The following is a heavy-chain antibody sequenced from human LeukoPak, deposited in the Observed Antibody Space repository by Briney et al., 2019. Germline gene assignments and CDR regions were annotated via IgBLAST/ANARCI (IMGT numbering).Heavy chain of an antibody. J-gene: IGHJ4*02. CDR2: ISYDGSNK. D-gene: IGHD6-13*01. Sequence: PGGSLRLSCAASGFTFSSYGMHWVRQAPGKGLEWVAVISYDGSNKYYADSVKGRFTISRDNSKNTLYLQMNSLRAEDTAVYYCASPGYSSSWYHPLIDYWGQGTLVTVSS. CDR3: ASPGYSSSWYHPLIDY. CDR1: GFTFSSYG. V-gene: IGHV3-30*19.